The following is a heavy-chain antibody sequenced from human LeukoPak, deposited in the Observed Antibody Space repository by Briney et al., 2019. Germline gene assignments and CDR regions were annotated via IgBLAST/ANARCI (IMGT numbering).Heavy chain of an antibody. CDR2: ISGSGGST. D-gene: IGHD1-26*01. CDR3: AKMKVDRVGVRLNYFDY. CDR1: GFTFSSYA. V-gene: IGHV3-23*01. Sequence: GGSLRLSCAASGFTFSSYAMSWVRQAPGKGLEWVSAISGSGGSTYYADSVKGRFTISRDNSKNTLYLQMNSLRAEDTAVYYCAKMKVDRVGVRLNYFDYWGQGTLVTVSS. J-gene: IGHJ4*02.